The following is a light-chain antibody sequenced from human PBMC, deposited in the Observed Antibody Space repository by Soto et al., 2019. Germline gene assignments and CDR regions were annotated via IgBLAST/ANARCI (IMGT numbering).Light chain of an antibody. CDR2: DVS. CDR1: SSDVGGYDY. Sequence: QSVLTRPASVSGSPGQSITISCTGTSSDVGGYDYVSWYQQHPGKAPKLMIYDVSNRPSGVSNRFSGSKSDNTASPTISGLQAEDEADYYCSSYTSSSTYVFGTGTKVTVL. J-gene: IGLJ1*01. V-gene: IGLV2-14*03. CDR3: SSYTSSSTYV.